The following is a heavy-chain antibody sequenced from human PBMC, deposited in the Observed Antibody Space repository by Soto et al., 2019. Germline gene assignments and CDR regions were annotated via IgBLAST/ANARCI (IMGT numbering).Heavy chain of an antibody. Sequence: GESLKISCQGSGYTFTSYWIGWVRQMPGKGLEWMGIIYPGDSETRYNPSFQGQVIISADRSISTAYLQWSSLKASDTAIYYCARQSGMLTPPPHFDYNNGMDVWGQGTTVTVSS. J-gene: IGHJ6*02. CDR2: IYPGDSET. D-gene: IGHD2-8*01. CDR1: GYTFTSYW. CDR3: ARQSGMLTPPPHFDYNNGMDV. V-gene: IGHV5-51*01.